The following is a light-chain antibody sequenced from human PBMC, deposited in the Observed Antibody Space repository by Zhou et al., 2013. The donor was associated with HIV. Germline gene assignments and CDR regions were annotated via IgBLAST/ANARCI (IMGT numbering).Light chain of an antibody. J-gene: IGKJ1*01. Sequence: EIVMTQSPATLSVSPGESATLSCRASQSVSSNLAWCQRKPGQAPRLLIYGASSRATGFPARFSGSGSGTDFTLTISRLEPEDFAVYYCQQYGSSPWTFGQGTKVEIK. CDR3: QQYGSSPWT. V-gene: IGKV3-15*01. CDR1: QSVSSN. CDR2: GAS.